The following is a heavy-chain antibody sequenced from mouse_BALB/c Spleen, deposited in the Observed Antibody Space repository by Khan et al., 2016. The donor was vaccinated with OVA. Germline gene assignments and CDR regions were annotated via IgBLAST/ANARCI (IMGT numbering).Heavy chain of an antibody. CDR2: ISSGDSN. CDR1: GFTFSNYA. CDR3: ARDCWFAY. Sequence: EVELVESGGGLVKPGGSLKLSCAASGFTFSNYAMSWVRQSPEKRLEWVASISSGDSNYYPDRVKGRFTIPRDNARNILYLQMSSLRSEDTAMYYCARDCWFAYWGQGSLVTVSA. J-gene: IGHJ3*01. V-gene: IGHV5-6-5*01.